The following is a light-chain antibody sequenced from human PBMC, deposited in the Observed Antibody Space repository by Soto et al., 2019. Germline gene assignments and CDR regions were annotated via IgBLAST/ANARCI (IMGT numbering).Light chain of an antibody. CDR2: GTS. V-gene: IGKV3D-20*02. CDR3: QQRSNWPPV. Sequence: EIRLTQSPCTLSLSTGERATLSCRTSQSVTTSYLAWYQQKPGQAPRLLIYGTSNRATGIPDRFSGSGSATDFTLTISRLEPEDFAVYYCQQRSNWPPVFGPGTRLEIK. CDR1: QSVTTSY. J-gene: IGKJ5*01.